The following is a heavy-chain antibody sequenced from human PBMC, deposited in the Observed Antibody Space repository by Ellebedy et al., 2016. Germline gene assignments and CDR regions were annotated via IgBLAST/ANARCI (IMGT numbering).Heavy chain of an antibody. CDR3: ARDGGEWFGELLYLSMDV. CDR1: GYTFTSYG. Sequence: ASVKVSCKASGYTFTSYGISWVRQAPGQGLEWMGWISAYNGNTNYAQKLQGRVTMTTDTSTSTAYMELSSLRSEDTAVYYCARDGGEWFGELLYLSMDVWGQGTTVTVSS. J-gene: IGHJ6*02. D-gene: IGHD3-10*01. V-gene: IGHV1-18*01. CDR2: ISAYNGNT.